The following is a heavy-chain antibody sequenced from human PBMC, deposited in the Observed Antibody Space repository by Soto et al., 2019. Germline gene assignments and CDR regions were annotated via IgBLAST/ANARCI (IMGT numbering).Heavy chain of an antibody. Sequence: EVQLLESGGGLVQPGGSLRLSCVASGLTFINYAMTWVRQAPGRGLEWVSGITGSGGHTYYADSVKGRFAISRDNSKNSLYLQMSRLRAEDTAVYYCAKLREASGLVTSYIDYWGQGTLVTVSS. CDR1: GLTFINYA. J-gene: IGHJ4*02. CDR3: AKLREASGLVTSYIDY. CDR2: ITGSGGHT. D-gene: IGHD3-16*01. V-gene: IGHV3-23*01.